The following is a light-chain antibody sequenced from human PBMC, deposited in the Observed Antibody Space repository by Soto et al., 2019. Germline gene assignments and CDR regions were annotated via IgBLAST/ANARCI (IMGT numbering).Light chain of an antibody. J-gene: IGKJ1*01. Sequence: IVMTQSPLSLPVTPGEPASISCRSSQTLLHSNGYNYWDWYLLKPGQSPQLLVYLGSNRASGVPDRFSGSRSGTDFTMKISRVEAEDVGVYYCFQALQTPRRSFGPGTKLDIK. V-gene: IGKV2-28*01. CDR2: LGS. CDR1: QTLLHSNGYNY. CDR3: FQALQTPRRS.